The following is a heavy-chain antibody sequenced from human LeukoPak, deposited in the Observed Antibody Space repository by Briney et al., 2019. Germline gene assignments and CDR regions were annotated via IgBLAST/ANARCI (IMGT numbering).Heavy chain of an antibody. CDR2: IYYGGNT. Sequence: SETLSLTCTVSGASISSYYWSWIRQPPGKGLEYIGFIYYGGNTNYNPSLKSRVTMSVDTSKNQFSLNLSSVTAADTAVYYCARSVGAAAHFDYWGQGTLVTVSS. CDR1: GASISSYY. V-gene: IGHV4-59*08. CDR3: ARSVGAAAHFDY. D-gene: IGHD6-13*01. J-gene: IGHJ4*02.